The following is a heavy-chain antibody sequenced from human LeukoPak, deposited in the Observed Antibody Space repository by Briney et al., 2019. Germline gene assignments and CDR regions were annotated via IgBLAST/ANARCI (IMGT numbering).Heavy chain of an antibody. Sequence: GGSLRLSCAASGFTFSDYYMTWIRQAPGRGLKWVSYISSSGSTIYYADSAKGRFTISRDSAKNSLFLQMNSLRAEDTAVYYCAREAGYCSSTSCPYYYYMDVWGKGTTVTVSS. CDR2: ISSSGSTI. V-gene: IGHV3-11*04. CDR3: AREAGYCSSTSCPYYYYMDV. D-gene: IGHD2-2*03. J-gene: IGHJ6*03. CDR1: GFTFSDYY.